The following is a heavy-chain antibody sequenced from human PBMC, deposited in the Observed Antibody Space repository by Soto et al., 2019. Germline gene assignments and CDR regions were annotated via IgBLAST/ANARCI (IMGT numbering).Heavy chain of an antibody. V-gene: IGHV1-18*01. CDR3: ARGGDVNYYHGMGV. CDR1: GYTFTSYG. J-gene: IGHJ6*02. Sequence: QVQLVQSGGEVKKPGASVKLSCTASGYTFTSYGISWVRQAPGQGLEWMGWISAYNGKTNYAQNVQGRVTMTTDTSTKTAVMDLRSLRSDDTAVYYCARGGDVNYYHGMGVWGQGTTVTVSS. CDR2: ISAYNGKT. D-gene: IGHD5-12*01.